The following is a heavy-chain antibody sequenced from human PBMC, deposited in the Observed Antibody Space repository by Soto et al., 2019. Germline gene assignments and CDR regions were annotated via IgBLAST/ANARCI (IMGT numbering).Heavy chain of an antibody. CDR1: GGSISSGGYY. CDR3: ARVVAGIAAAGDYYYYYMDV. D-gene: IGHD6-13*01. Sequence: SETLSLTCTVSGGSISSGGYYWSWIRQHPGKGLEWIGYIYYSGSTYYNPSLKSRVTISVDTSKNQFSLKLSSVTAADTAVYYCARVVAGIAAAGDYYYYYMDVWGKGTTVTVSS. CDR2: IYYSGST. J-gene: IGHJ6*03. V-gene: IGHV4-31*03.